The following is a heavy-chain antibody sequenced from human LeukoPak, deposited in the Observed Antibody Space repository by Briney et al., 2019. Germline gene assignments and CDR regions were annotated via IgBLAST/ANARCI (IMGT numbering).Heavy chain of an antibody. V-gene: IGHV3-48*01. CDR2: ISSNSETI. D-gene: IGHD6-6*01. CDR3: ARGYSTSSGFHFDY. CDR1: GFTFSSYT. Sequence: PGGSLRLSCAASGFTFSSYTMNWVRQAPGKGLEWVSDISSNSETIYYADSVKGRFTISRDNAKNSLYLQMNSLRAEDTAVYYCARGYSTSSGFHFDYWGQGTLVTVSS. J-gene: IGHJ4*02.